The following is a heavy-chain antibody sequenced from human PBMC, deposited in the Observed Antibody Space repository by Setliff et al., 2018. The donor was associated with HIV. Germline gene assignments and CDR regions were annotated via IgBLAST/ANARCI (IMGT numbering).Heavy chain of an antibody. Sequence: ASVKVSCKASGYTFTGYYMHWVRQAPGQGLEWMGWINPNSGGTNYAQKFQGRVTMTRDTSITTAYMELSSLRSNDTAVYYCARYTSGWFHFDYWGQGTLVTVSS. CDR3: ARYTSGWFHFDY. J-gene: IGHJ4*02. CDR2: INPNSGGT. V-gene: IGHV1-2*02. CDR1: GYTFTGYY. D-gene: IGHD6-19*01.